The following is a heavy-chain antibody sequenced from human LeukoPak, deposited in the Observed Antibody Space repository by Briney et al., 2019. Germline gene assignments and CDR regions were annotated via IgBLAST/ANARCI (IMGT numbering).Heavy chain of an antibody. CDR3: AKVIAAAQYYYYYYGMDV. Sequence: PGGSLRLSCAASGFTFSDHAMSWVRQTPAKGLESVSSISAGGDRTHYADSVKGRFTVSRDNSKNTLYLQMNSLRAEDTAVYYCAKVIAAAQYYYYYYGMDVWGQGTTVTVSS. CDR2: ISAGGDRT. CDR1: GFTFSDHA. V-gene: IGHV3-23*01. J-gene: IGHJ6*02. D-gene: IGHD6-13*01.